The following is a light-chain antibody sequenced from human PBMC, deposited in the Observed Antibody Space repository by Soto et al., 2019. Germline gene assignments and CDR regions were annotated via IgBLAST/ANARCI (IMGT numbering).Light chain of an antibody. CDR1: QSISNY. J-gene: IGKJ1*01. CDR2: AAS. V-gene: IGKV1-39*01. CDR3: QQSYITPWT. Sequence: DIQMTQSPSSLSTSVGDRVTITWRTSQSISNYLNWYQQKPGKVPKLLIYAASRLQSGVPSRFSASGSGTDFTLTISSLQPEDFATYYCQQSYITPWTFGQGTKVEIK.